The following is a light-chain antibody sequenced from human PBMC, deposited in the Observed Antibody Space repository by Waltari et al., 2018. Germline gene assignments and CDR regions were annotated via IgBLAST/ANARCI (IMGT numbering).Light chain of an antibody. CDR3: QVWDSSSDHVV. Sequence: SYVQTQPPSVSVAPGKTARITCGGNNIGSKSVHWYQQKPGQAPVLVIYYDSDWPSGIPERFSGSNSGNTATLTISRVEAGDEADYYCQVWDSSSDHVVFGGGTKLTVL. J-gene: IGLJ2*01. CDR2: YDS. V-gene: IGLV3-21*04. CDR1: NIGSKS.